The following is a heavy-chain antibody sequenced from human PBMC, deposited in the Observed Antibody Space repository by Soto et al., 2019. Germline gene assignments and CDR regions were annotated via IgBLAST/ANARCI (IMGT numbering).Heavy chain of an antibody. CDR3: ARQQWLVGVFDP. CDR2: IYPSDSYT. CDR1: GDSFTSYC. Sequence: GESLKISCTGCGDSFTSYCISWVRQMPGKGLEWMGRIYPSDSYTXXSPSFHGXXPMSAPHSIRTXFLQRXGPAASATAMYHWARQQWLVGVFDPWRQGTLVIVSS. J-gene: IGHJ5*02. D-gene: IGHD6-19*01. V-gene: IGHV5-10-1*01.